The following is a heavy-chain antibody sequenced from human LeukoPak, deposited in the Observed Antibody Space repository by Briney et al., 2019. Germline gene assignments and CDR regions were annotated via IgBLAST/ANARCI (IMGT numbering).Heavy chain of an antibody. CDR1: GFTFSSYS. Sequence: GGSLRLSCAASGFTFSSYSMRWVRQAPGKGLECVSYISSSSSTIYYADSVKGRFTISRDNAKNSLYLRMNSLRAEDTAVYYCASRSGSYAYYFDYWGQGTLVTVSS. D-gene: IGHD1-26*01. J-gene: IGHJ4*02. V-gene: IGHV3-48*04. CDR2: ISSSSSTI. CDR3: ASRSGSYAYYFDY.